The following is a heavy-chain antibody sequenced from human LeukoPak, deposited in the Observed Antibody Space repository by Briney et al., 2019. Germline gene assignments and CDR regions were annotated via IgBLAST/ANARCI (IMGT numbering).Heavy chain of an antibody. CDR3: ARAGGTIFRHKFDP. Sequence: ASVKVSCKASGYTFTSYDINWVRQATGQGLEWMGWMNPNSGNTGYAQKFQGRVTMTRNTSISTAYMELSSLRSEDTVVYYCARAGGTIFRHKFDPWGQGTLVTVSS. CDR1: GYTFTSYD. V-gene: IGHV1-8*01. D-gene: IGHD3-3*01. J-gene: IGHJ5*02. CDR2: MNPNSGNT.